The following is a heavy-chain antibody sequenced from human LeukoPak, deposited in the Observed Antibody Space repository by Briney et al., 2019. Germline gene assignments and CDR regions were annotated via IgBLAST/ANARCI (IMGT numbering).Heavy chain of an antibody. V-gene: IGHV3-23*01. CDR2: ISGSGGST. D-gene: IGHD6-13*01. CDR3: ARDRSSSSSFDY. Sequence: PGGSLRLSCAASGFTFSSYAMSWVRQAPGKGLEWVSAISGSGGSTYYADSVKGRFTISRDNSKNTLYLQMNSLRAEDTAVYYCARDRSSSSSFDYWGQGTLVTVSS. J-gene: IGHJ4*01. CDR1: GFTFSSYA.